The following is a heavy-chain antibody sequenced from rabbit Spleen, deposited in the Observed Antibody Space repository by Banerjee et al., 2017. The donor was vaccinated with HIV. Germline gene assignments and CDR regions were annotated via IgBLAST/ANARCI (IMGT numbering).Heavy chain of an antibody. Sequence: QSLEESGGDLVKPGASLTLTCTASGFSFSSRFYMCWVRQAPGKGLEWIACIDSGSSGDTYYANWAKGRFTISSTSSTTVTLQMTSLTAADTATYFCARDTGSSFSSYGMDLWGQGTLVPVS. CDR3: ARDTGSSFSSYGMDL. D-gene: IGHD8-1*01. V-gene: IGHV1S40*01. J-gene: IGHJ3*01. CDR1: GFSFSSRFY. CDR2: IDSGSSGDT.